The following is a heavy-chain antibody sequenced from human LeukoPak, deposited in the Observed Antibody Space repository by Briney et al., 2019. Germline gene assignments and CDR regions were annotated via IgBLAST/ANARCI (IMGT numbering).Heavy chain of an antibody. CDR3: ARDSNWSPDY. J-gene: IGHJ4*02. Sequence: GGSLRLSCAASGFTFSSYEMNWVRQAPGKGLEWVSYISSSGSTKYYADSVKGRFTISRDNVKNSLYLQMNSLRAEDTAVYYCARDSNWSPDYWGQGTLVTVSS. V-gene: IGHV3-48*03. D-gene: IGHD1-1*01. CDR2: ISSSGSTK. CDR1: GFTFSSYE.